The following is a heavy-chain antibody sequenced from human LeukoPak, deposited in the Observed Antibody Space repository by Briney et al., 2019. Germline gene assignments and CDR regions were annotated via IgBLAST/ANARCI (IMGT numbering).Heavy chain of an antibody. CDR1: AFTLSFYE. CDR2: IYRDGST. CDR3: ARDGSGHVFDY. D-gene: IGHD3-10*01. Sequence: GGSLRLSCAASAFTLSFYEMSWVRQAPGEGLEWVSVIYRDGSTYYAESVKGRFTISRDNSRNTLYLQMNSLRADDTAMYYCARDGSGHVFDYWGQGTLVTVSS. J-gene: IGHJ4*02. V-gene: IGHV3-66*01.